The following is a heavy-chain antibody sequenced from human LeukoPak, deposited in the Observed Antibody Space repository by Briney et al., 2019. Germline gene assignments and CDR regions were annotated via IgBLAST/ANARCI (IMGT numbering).Heavy chain of an antibody. Sequence: GASVKVSCKASGYTFTSYDINWVRQAPGQGLEWMGWMNPNSGNTGYAQKLQGRVTMTTDTSTSTAYMELRSLRSDDTAVYYCARDTGYDFWSGYYPINNWFDPWGQGTLVTVSS. CDR3: ARDTGYDFWSGYYPINNWFDP. D-gene: IGHD3-3*01. J-gene: IGHJ5*02. CDR2: MNPNSGNT. V-gene: IGHV1-8*01. CDR1: GYTFTSYD.